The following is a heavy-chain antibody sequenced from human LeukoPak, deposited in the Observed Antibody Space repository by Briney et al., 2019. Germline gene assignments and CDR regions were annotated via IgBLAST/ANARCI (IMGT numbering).Heavy chain of an antibody. CDR3: ARALWFGELLNSRYYFDY. J-gene: IGHJ4*02. V-gene: IGHV3-20*04. CDR1: GFTFDDYG. CDR2: INWNGGST. Sequence: GGSLRLSCAASGFTFDDYGMSWVRQAPGKGLEWVSGINWNGGSTGYADSVKGRFTISRDNAKNSLYLQMNSLRAEDTAVYYCARALWFGELLNSRYYFDYWGQGTLVTVSS. D-gene: IGHD3-10*01.